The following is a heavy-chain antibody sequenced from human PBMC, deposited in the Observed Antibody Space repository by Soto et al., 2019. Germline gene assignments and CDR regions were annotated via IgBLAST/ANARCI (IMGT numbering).Heavy chain of an antibody. Sequence: ASVKVSCKASGYTFTSYDINWVRKATGQGLEWMGWMNPNSGNTGYAQKFQGRVTMTRNTSISTAYMELSSLRSEDTAVYYCARRSPYYDFWSGSRRGWFDPWGQGALVTVSS. J-gene: IGHJ5*02. CDR2: MNPNSGNT. CDR1: GYTFTSYD. CDR3: ARRSPYYDFWSGSRRGWFDP. D-gene: IGHD3-3*01. V-gene: IGHV1-8*01.